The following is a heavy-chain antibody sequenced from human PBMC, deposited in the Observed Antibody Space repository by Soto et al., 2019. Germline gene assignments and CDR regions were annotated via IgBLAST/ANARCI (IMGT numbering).Heavy chain of an antibody. Sequence: EAQLVETGGGFVQPGRSLRLSCAGSGFIFDDFAIHWVRQAPGKGLEWVSGISWNSDSIGYADSVKGRFTISRDNAKNAVYLQMNSLRVEDTALYYCTKVGGLYDFWSGPLHFDLWGQGTLVTVSS. V-gene: IGHV3-9*01. CDR3: TKVGGLYDFWSGPLHFDL. CDR2: ISWNSDSI. J-gene: IGHJ4*02. CDR1: GFIFDDFA. D-gene: IGHD3-3*01.